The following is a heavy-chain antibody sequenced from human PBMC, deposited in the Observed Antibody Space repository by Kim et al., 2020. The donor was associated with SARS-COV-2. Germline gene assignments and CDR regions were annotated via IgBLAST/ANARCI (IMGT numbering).Heavy chain of an antibody. CDR3: AALSRGYSGYLAGGLGGMDV. CDR1: GGTFSSYA. D-gene: IGHD5-12*01. V-gene: IGHV1-69*13. Sequence: SVKVSCKASGGTFSSYAISWVRQAPGQGLEWMGGIIPIFGTANYAQKFQGRVTITADESTSTAYMELSSLRSEDTAVYYCAALSRGYSGYLAGGLGGMDVWGQGTTVTVSS. J-gene: IGHJ6*02. CDR2: IIPIFGTA.